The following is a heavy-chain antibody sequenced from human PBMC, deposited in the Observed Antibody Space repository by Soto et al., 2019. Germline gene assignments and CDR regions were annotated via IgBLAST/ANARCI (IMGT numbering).Heavy chain of an antibody. CDR3: ASEVVVAAPLDY. V-gene: IGHV3-23*01. Sequence: GGSLRLSCAASGFTFSNYAMNWVRQAPGKGLEWVSSIGGSGASTYYADSVKGRFTISRDNSKNTLYLQMSSLRAEDTAVYYCASEVVVAAPLDYWGQGTLVTVSS. CDR2: IGGSGAST. D-gene: IGHD2-15*01. J-gene: IGHJ4*02. CDR1: GFTFSNYA.